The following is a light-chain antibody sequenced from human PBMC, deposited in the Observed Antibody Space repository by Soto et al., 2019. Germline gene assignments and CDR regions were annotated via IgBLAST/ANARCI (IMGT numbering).Light chain of an antibody. V-gene: IGKV3-20*01. CDR2: GAS. CDR1: QSVTNSF. CDR3: QQSYSTPFT. J-gene: IGKJ3*01. Sequence: EIVLAQSPGTLSLSPGERATLSCRASQSVTNSFLAWYQQKPGQAPRLLIYGASRRATGIPDRFTGSGSGTDFTLTISSLQPEDFGTYYCQQSYSTPFTFAPGTKVDIK.